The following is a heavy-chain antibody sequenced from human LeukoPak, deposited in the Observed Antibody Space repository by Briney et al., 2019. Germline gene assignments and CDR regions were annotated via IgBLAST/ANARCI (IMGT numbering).Heavy chain of an antibody. V-gene: IGHV3-66*01. J-gene: IGHJ4*02. CDR3: ARSRGYCSGGSCYPFDY. D-gene: IGHD2-15*01. CDR2: IYSGGST. Sequence: GGSLRLSCAASGFXVSRNYISWVRQAPGKGLEWVTVIYSGGSTYYADSVKGRFTISRDNSKNTLYLQMNSLRAEDTAVYYCARSRGYCSGGSCYPFDYWGQGTLVTVSS. CDR1: GFXVSRNY.